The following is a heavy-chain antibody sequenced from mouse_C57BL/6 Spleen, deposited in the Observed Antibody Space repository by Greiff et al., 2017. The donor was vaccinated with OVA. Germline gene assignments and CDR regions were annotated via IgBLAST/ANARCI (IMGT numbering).Heavy chain of an antibody. CDR1: GYAFSSSW. CDR2: IYPGDGDT. Sequence: QVQLQQSGPELVKPGASVKISCKASGYAFSSSWMNWVKQRPGKGLEWIGRIYPGDGDTNYNGKFKGKATLSADKSSSTAYMQLSSLTSEDSAVYFCARSEWDNPWGQGTLVTVSA. D-gene: IGHD1-3*01. J-gene: IGHJ3*01. V-gene: IGHV1-82*01. CDR3: ARSEWDNP.